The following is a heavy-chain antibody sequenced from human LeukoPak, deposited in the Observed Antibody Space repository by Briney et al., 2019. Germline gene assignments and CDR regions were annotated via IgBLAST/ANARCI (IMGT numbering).Heavy chain of an antibody. CDR3: ARPGSPGSIVLDY. Sequence: SETLSLSCTVFGDSVSSNHWSWIRQPPGKGLEWIGTFYSDGSTNYNPSLKSRLTISVDTSKNQFSLKLSSVTAADTAVYYCARPGSPGSIVLDYWGQGTLVTVTS. V-gene: IGHV4-59*02. CDR1: GDSVSSNH. J-gene: IGHJ4*02. D-gene: IGHD3-10*01. CDR2: FYSDGST.